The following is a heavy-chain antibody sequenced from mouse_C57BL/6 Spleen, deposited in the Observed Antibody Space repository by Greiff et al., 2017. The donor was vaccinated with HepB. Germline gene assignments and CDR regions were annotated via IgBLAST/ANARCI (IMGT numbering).Heavy chain of an antibody. CDR3: AREGVYYGNYGFAY. D-gene: IGHD2-1*01. J-gene: IGHJ3*01. Sequence: QVQLQQSGAELVKPGASVKLSCKASGYTFTSYWMHWVKQRPGQGLEWIGMIHPNSGSTNYNEKFKSKATLTVDKSSSTAYMQLSSLTSEDSAVYYCAREGVYYGNYGFAYWGQGTLVTVSA. V-gene: IGHV1-64*01. CDR2: IHPNSGST. CDR1: GYTFTSYW.